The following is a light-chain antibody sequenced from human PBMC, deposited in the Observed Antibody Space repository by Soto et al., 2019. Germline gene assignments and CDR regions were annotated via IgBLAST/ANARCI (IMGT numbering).Light chain of an antibody. Sequence: QSVLTQPPSVSGAPGQRVTISCTGSSSNIGAVYDVHWYQQLPGTAPKLLIYGNTNRPSGVPDRFSASKSGTSASLAITGLQAEDEADYYCQSYDSSLRGVVFGGGTKLTVL. CDR2: GNT. V-gene: IGLV1-40*01. J-gene: IGLJ2*01. CDR3: QSYDSSLRGVV. CDR1: SSNIGAVYD.